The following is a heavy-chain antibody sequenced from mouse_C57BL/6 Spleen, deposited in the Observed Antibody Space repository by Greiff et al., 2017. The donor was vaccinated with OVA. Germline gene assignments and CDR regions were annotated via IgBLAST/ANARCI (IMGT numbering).Heavy chain of an antibody. Sequence: VVEPGASVKISCKASGYAFSSSWMNWVKQRPGKGLEWIGRIYPGDGDTNYNGKFKGKATLTADKSSSTAYMQLSSLTSEDSAVYFCARDYGSSYFDYWGQGTTLTVSS. J-gene: IGHJ2*01. CDR1: GYAFSSSW. CDR3: ARDYGSSYFDY. V-gene: IGHV1-82*01. CDR2: IYPGDGDT. D-gene: IGHD1-1*01.